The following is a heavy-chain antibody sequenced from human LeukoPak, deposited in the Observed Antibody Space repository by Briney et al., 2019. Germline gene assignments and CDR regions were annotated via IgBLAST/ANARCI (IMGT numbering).Heavy chain of an antibody. CDR1: GGSISSYY. V-gene: IGHV4-4*07. Sequence: SETLSLTCTVSGGSISSYYWSWIRQPAGKGLEWIGRIYTSGSTNYNPSLKSRVTMSVDTSKNQFSLKLSSVTAADTAVYYCARDRGSSWYFLNWFDPWGQGTLVTVSS. CDR2: IYTSGST. CDR3: ARDRGSSWYFLNWFDP. J-gene: IGHJ5*02. D-gene: IGHD6-13*01.